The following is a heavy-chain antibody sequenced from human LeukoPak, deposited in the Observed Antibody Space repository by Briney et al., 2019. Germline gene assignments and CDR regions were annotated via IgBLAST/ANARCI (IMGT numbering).Heavy chain of an antibody. Sequence: RQTPGKGLEWVGRSKSNIDGGTTDYAAPVKGRFTISRDDSKTTLFLQMNKLNTTNTAVYYCTTDRADYESSRSGARWFDPWGQGTLVTVSS. D-gene: IGHD3-22*01. CDR3: TTDRADYESSRSGARWFDP. V-gene: IGHV3-15*01. CDR2: SKSNIDGGTT. J-gene: IGHJ5*02.